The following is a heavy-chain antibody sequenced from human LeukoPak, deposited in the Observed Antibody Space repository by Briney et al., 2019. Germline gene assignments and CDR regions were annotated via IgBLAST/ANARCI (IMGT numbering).Heavy chain of an antibody. CDR3: AREGYGANWFDP. Sequence: SETLSLTCAVSGGSISSGGYSWSWIRQPPGKGLEWIGYIYHSGSTYYNPSPKSRVTISVDRSKNQFSLKLSSVTAADTAVYYCAREGYGANWFDPWGQGTLVTVSS. J-gene: IGHJ5*02. CDR2: IYHSGST. D-gene: IGHD4-17*01. CDR1: GGSISSGGYS. V-gene: IGHV4-30-2*01.